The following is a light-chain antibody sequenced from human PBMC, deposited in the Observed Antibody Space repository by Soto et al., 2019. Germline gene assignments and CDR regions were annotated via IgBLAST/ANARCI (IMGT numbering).Light chain of an antibody. CDR3: QQSYSTLPIT. Sequence: DIQMAPSPSSRSASVGARVPIPCRTSQSISGYLNWYRHKPGKAPTLLIYAASTLQSGVPSRFSGSGSGTDFTLTISNLQPEDFATYYCQQSYSTLPITFGQGTRLEI. CDR1: QSISGY. CDR2: AAS. J-gene: IGKJ5*01. V-gene: IGKV1-39*01.